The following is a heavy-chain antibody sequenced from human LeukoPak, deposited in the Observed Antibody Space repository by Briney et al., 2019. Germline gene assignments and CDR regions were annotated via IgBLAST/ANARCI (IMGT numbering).Heavy chain of an antibody. D-gene: IGHD3-10*01. CDR2: ISYDGSNK. CDR1: GFTFSSYG. CDR3: AKDLDYYGSGSYSGLVDY. V-gene: IGHV3-30*18. Sequence: GGSLRLSCAASGFTFSSYGMHWVRQAPGKGLEWVAVISYDGSNKYYADSVKGRFTISRDNSKNTLYLQMNSLRAEDTAVYYCAKDLDYYGSGSYSGLVDYWGQGTLVTVSS. J-gene: IGHJ4*02.